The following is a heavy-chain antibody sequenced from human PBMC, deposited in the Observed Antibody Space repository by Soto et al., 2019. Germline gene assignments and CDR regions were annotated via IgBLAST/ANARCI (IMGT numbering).Heavy chain of an antibody. V-gene: IGHV1-69*01. CDR1: GYTFTGYY. CDR2: INPIFGTA. CDR3: AMRYYDFWSGYYNWWFDP. J-gene: IGHJ5*02. D-gene: IGHD3-3*01. Sequence: QVQLVQSGAEVKKPGASVKVSCKASGYTFTGYYMHWVRQAPGQGLEWMGWINPIFGTANYAQKFQGRVTITADESTSTAYMELSSLRSEDTAVYYCAMRYYDFWSGYYNWWFDPWGQGTLVTVSS.